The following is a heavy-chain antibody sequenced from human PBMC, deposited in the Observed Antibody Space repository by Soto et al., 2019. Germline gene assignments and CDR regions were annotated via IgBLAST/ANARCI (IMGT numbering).Heavy chain of an antibody. J-gene: IGHJ4*02. Sequence: QVQLVQSGAEVKKPGASVKVSCKDSGYTFITYGVSWVRQAPGQGLDWLGWISTYNGNTRYAERLQGRGTMTTDTTTNPAYMELSNLRSDDTAVYYCARGPTDYYDNSANYFLDYWGQGTLVTVAS. CDR2: ISTYNGNT. CDR1: GYTFITYG. V-gene: IGHV1-18*01. CDR3: ARGPTDYYDNSANYFLDY. D-gene: IGHD3-22*01.